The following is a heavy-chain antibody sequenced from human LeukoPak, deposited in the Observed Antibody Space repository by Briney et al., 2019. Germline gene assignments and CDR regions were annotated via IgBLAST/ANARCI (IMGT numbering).Heavy chain of an antibody. V-gene: IGHV3-30-3*01. J-gene: IGHJ4*02. D-gene: IGHD2-8*01. Sequence: PGGSLRLSCAASGFTFSSYAMHWVRQAPGKGLEWVAVISYDGSNKYYADSAKGRFTISRDNSKNTLYLQMNSLRAEDTAVYYCARRYCTPSSCYSDYWGQGALVTVSS. CDR2: ISYDGSNK. CDR3: ARRYCTPSSCYSDY. CDR1: GFTFSSYA.